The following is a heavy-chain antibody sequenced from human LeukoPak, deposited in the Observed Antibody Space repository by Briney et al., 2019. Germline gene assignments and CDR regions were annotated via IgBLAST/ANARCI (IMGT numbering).Heavy chain of an antibody. J-gene: IGHJ6*03. CDR1: GGSIRSYY. D-gene: IGHD5-18*01. V-gene: IGHV4-59*01. CDR3: ARRRKGYSPTMDV. CDR2: IYYSGST. Sequence: SETLSLTCTVSGGSIRSYYWSWIRQPPGKGLEWIGYIYYSGSTNYNPSLKSRVTISVDTSKNQFSLKLSSVTAADTDVYYCARRRKGYSPTMDVWGKGTTVTVSS.